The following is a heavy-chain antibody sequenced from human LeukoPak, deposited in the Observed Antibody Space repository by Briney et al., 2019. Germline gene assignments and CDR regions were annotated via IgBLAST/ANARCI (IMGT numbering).Heavy chain of an antibody. CDR2: ISSSSSYI. D-gene: IGHD2-15*01. Sequence: GGSLRLSCAASGFTFSSYSMNWVRQAPGKGLEWVSSISSSSSYIYYADSVKGRFTISRDNAKNSLYLQMNSLRTEDTALYYCARGKAGVGYCSGGTCYPSHSSWFDPWGQGTLVTVSS. J-gene: IGHJ5*02. V-gene: IGHV3-21*04. CDR3: ARGKAGVGYCSGGTCYPSHSSWFDP. CDR1: GFTFSSYS.